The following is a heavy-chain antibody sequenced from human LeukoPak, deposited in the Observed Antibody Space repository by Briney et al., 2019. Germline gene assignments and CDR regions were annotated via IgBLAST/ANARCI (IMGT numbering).Heavy chain of an antibody. V-gene: IGHV3-23*01. J-gene: IGHJ4*03. Sequence: GGSLRLSCATSGFTFSSYAMSWVRQAPGKGLEWVSAISGSGGSTYYADSVKGRFTISRDNSKNTLYLQMNSLRAEDTAVYYCAKEKTIFGVVPRYFDYWGQGTLVTVSS. D-gene: IGHD3-3*01. CDR1: GFTFSSYA. CDR2: ISGSGGST. CDR3: AKEKTIFGVVPRYFDY.